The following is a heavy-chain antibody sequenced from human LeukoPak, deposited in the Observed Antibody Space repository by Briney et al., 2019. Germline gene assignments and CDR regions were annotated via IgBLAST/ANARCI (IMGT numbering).Heavy chain of an antibody. V-gene: IGHV4-31*03. Sequence: PSETLSLTCTVSGGSISSGGYYRSWIRQHPGKGLEWIGYIYYSGSTYYNPSLKSRVTISVDTSKNQFSLKLSSETAADTAVYYCARGYYYDSSGYYSRSYYFDYWGQGTLVTVSS. D-gene: IGHD3-22*01. CDR2: IYYSGST. CDR1: GGSISSGGYY. CDR3: ARGYYYDSSGYYSRSYYFDY. J-gene: IGHJ4*02.